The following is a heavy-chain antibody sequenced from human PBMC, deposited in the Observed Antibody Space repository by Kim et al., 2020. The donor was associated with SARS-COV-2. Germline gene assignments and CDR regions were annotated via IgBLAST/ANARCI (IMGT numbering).Heavy chain of an antibody. CDR3: ARDTPAPRKAGGAMDV. J-gene: IGHJ6*02. D-gene: IGHD2-2*01. V-gene: IGHV4-39*07. CDR1: GDSISSRNNY. Sequence: SETLSLTCSVSGDSISSRNNYWGWIRQPPGMGLEWIGTSLHSVTTYDNPSLKSLATISVDTSKNQFSLKLSSVTAADTAIYYCARDTPAPRKAGGAMDVWGQGTTVTVSS. CDR2: SLHSVTT.